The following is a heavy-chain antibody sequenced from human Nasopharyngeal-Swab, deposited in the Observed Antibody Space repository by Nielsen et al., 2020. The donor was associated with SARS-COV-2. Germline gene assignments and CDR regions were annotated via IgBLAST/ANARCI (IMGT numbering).Heavy chain of an antibody. Sequence: SLKISCAASGFTFDDYAMHWVRQAPGKGLEWVSGISWNSGSIGYADSVKGRFTISRDNAKTSLYLQMNSLRAEDTALYYCAKVIDDDSSGYVWFDPWGQGTLVTVSS. J-gene: IGHJ5*02. CDR3: AKVIDDDSSGYVWFDP. CDR1: GFTFDDYA. CDR2: ISWNSGSI. D-gene: IGHD3-22*01. V-gene: IGHV3-9*01.